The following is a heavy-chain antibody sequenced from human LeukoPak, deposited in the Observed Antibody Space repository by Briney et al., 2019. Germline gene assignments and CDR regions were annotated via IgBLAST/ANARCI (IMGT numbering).Heavy chain of an antibody. D-gene: IGHD5-12*01. CDR2: IYYSGNT. V-gene: IGHV4-39*01. Sequence: TSETLSLTCTVSGVSISSSNSYWGWIRQPPGKGVEWIGSIYYSGNTYYNASLKSQVSISIDTSKNQFSLKLSSVTAADTAVYHCAIPREGLRNLRAFDYWGQGTLVTVSS. J-gene: IGHJ4*02. CDR3: AIPREGLRNLRAFDY. CDR1: GVSISSSNSY.